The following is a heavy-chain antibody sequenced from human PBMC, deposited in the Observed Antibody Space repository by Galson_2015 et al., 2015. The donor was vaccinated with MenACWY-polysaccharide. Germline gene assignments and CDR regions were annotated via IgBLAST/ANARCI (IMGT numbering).Heavy chain of an antibody. V-gene: IGHV3-33*01. CDR2: IQYDGSKI. J-gene: IGHJ3*02. CDR3: AREGSRIVFHAFDT. Sequence: SLRLSCAASGSRFSHSGMHWARQAPGKRLEWVAVIQYDGSKIVYADSVKGRFTISRDNSKNTLFLEMNSLGAEDTAVYYCAREGSRIVFHAFDTWGQGTMVTVSS. D-gene: IGHD6-13*01. CDR1: GSRFSHSG.